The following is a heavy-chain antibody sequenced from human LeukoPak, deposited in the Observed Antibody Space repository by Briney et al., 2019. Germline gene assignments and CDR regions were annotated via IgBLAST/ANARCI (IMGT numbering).Heavy chain of an antibody. CDR2: IYYSGNT. CDR3: ARDYAFDI. J-gene: IGHJ3*02. CDR1: GDSISSYY. Sequence: SETLSLTCTVSGDSISSYYWSWIRQPPGKGLEWIGCIYYSGNTNYNPSLKSRVTISIDTSKNQFSLKLSSVTAADTAVYYCARDYAFDIWGQGTMVTVPS. V-gene: IGHV4-59*01.